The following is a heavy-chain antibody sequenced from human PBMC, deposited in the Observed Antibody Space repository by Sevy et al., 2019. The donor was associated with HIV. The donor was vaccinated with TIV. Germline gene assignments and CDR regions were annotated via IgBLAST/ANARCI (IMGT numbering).Heavy chain of an antibody. D-gene: IGHD6-19*01. J-gene: IGHJ4*02. CDR2: IIPILNTV. V-gene: IGHV1-69*13. Sequence: ASVKVSCKASGGIFKSYGISWVRQAPRQGLEWMGGIIPILNTVHYAQKFQGRVTITADESTKTAYMELSSLRSEDTAVYYCVRGGGNGWYYFDYWGQETLVTVSS. CDR3: VRGGGNGWYYFDY. CDR1: GGIFKSYG.